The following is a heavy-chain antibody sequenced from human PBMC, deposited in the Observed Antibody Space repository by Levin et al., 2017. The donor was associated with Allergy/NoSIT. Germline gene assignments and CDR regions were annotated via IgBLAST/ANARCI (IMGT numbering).Heavy chain of an antibody. CDR1: GFTFGNYA. CDR2: ISGGGGST. J-gene: IGHJ4*02. V-gene: IGHV3-23*01. Sequence: HAGGSLRLSCAASGFTFGNYAMSWVRQAPGKGLEWVSTISGGGGSTYYADSVKGRFTISRENSKNTLDLQMNSLRAEDTAVYYCAKMDLTVIITSDRGFELDYWGQGTLVTVSS. CDR3: AKMDLTVIITSDRGFELDY. D-gene: IGHD3-3*01.